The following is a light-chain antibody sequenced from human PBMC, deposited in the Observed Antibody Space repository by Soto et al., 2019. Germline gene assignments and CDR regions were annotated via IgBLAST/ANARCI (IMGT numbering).Light chain of an antibody. CDR3: QQFHISRK. Sequence: EIVLTQSPGTLSLSPGEIATLSCSASQSLNARYLAWYQVKPGQAPRLLFYGASSRATGIPDRFIGSGSGTDFTLTITGLEPEDFAVYYCQQFHISRKFGQGTKVDIK. CDR1: QSLNARY. V-gene: IGKV3-20*01. CDR2: GAS. J-gene: IGKJ1*01.